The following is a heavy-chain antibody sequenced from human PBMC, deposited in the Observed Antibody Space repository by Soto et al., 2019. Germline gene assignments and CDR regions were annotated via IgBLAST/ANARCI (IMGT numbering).Heavy chain of an antibody. CDR2: IYHSGST. J-gene: IGHJ4*02. CDR3: ARDAAAAPVDY. V-gene: IGHV4-38-2*02. D-gene: IGHD6-13*01. Sequence: SETLSLTCAVSGYSISSGYYWGWIRQPPGKGLEWIGSIYHSGSTYYNPSLKSRVTISVDTSKNQLSLKLSSVTAADTAVYYCARDAAAAPVDYWGQGTLVTVSS. CDR1: GYSISSGYY.